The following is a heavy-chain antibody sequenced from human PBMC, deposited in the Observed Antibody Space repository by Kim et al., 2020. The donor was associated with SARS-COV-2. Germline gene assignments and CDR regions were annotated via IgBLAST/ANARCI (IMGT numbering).Heavy chain of an antibody. CDR2: IYYSGST. J-gene: IGHJ4*02. CDR3: ARGQVILTGYEFDY. CDR1: GGSISSYY. V-gene: IGHV4-59*01. Sequence: SETLSLTCTVSGGSISSYYWSWIRQPPGKGLEWIGYIYYSGSTNYNPSLKSRVTISVDTSKNQFSLKLSSVTAADTAVYYCARGQVILTGYEFDYWGQGTLVTVSS. D-gene: IGHD3-9*01.